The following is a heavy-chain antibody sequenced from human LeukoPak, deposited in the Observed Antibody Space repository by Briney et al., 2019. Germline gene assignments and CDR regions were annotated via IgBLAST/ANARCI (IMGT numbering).Heavy chain of an antibody. J-gene: IGHJ4*02. CDR2: IKSKTDGGTT. CDR3: TTKNYDSSGYVRDY. Sequence: GGSLRLSCAASGFTFSNAWMSWVRQAPGKGLEWVGRIKSKTDGGTTDYAAPVKGRFTISRDDSKNTLYLQMNSLKTEDTAVYYCTTKNYDSSGYVRDYWGQGTLVTVSS. D-gene: IGHD3-22*01. CDR1: GFTFSNAW. V-gene: IGHV3-15*01.